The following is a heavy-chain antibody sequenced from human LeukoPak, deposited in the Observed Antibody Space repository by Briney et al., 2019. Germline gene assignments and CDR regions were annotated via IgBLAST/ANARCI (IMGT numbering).Heavy chain of an antibody. D-gene: IGHD3-10*01. V-gene: IGHV3-64*01. J-gene: IGHJ5*02. CDR3: ARASKSTPYYYGSGIDP. Sequence: GGSLRLSCAASGFTFSSYAMHWVRQAPGKGLEYVSAISSNGGNTYYAHSVKGRFTISRDNSKNTLYLQMGSLRAEDMAVYYCARASKSTPYYYGSGIDPWGQGTLVTVSS. CDR2: ISSNGGNT. CDR1: GFTFSSYA.